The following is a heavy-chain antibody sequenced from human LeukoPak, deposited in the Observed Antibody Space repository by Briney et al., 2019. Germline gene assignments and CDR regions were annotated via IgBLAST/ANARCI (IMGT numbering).Heavy chain of an antibody. J-gene: IGHJ6*02. Sequence: GGSLRLSCVGSGFTFSSYSMSWVRQAPGKGLEWVAHISKGSGSKNNADSVKGRFTISRDNAENSLFLQMNSLRVEDTAVYYCARARDYGGYYYGMDVWGQGTTVTVSS. V-gene: IGHV3-48*04. CDR2: ISKGSGSK. CDR1: GFTFSSYS. CDR3: ARARDYGGYYYGMDV. D-gene: IGHD4-17*01.